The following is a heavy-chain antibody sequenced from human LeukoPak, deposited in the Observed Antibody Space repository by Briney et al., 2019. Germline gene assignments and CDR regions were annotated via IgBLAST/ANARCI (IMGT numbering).Heavy chain of an antibody. J-gene: IGHJ6*02. CDR3: AKGYGAGFGSGTTNYYYYGMDV. D-gene: IGHD3-10*01. CDR2: ISGSGGST. V-gene: IGHV3-23*01. Sequence: GGSLRLSCSASGFTFSSYAMSWVRQAPGKGLEWVSAISGSGGSTYYADYVKGRFTISRDNSKDTLYLQMNSLRAEDTAVYYCAKGYGAGFGSGTTNYYYYGMDVWGQGTTVTVSS. CDR1: GFTFSSYA.